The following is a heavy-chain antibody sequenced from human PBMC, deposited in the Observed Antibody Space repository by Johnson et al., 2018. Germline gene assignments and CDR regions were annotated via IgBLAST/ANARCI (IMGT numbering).Heavy chain of an antibody. D-gene: IGHD5-12*01. CDR1: GFTFSNYN. CDR2: ISSSSSTI. Sequence: VQLVESGGGLVQPGGSLRLSCAASGFTFSNYNMNWVRQAPGKGLEWVSYISSSSSTIYYAASVKGRLTISRDNAKHSLYLQMTSLRVEDTALYYCARDLGYGGYLAQHWGQGTLVTVSS. J-gene: IGHJ1*01. V-gene: IGHV3-48*01. CDR3: ARDLGYGGYLAQH.